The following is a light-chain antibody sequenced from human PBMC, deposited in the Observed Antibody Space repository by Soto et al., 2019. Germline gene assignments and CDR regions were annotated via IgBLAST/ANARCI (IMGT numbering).Light chain of an antibody. CDR1: QGISSY. J-gene: IGKJ3*01. CDR3: QQVNSYPFT. V-gene: IGKV1-9*01. CDR2: AAS. Sequence: IQLSQSPSSLSASVGDRVTITCRASQGISSYLAWYQQKPGKAPNLLIYAASTLQSGVPSRFSASGSGTDFTLTISSLQPEDVATYYCQQVNSYPFTFGPGTKVDIK.